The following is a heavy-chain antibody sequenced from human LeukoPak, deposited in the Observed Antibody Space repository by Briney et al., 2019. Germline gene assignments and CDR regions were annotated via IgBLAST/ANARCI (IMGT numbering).Heavy chain of an antibody. V-gene: IGHV4-59*01. CDR1: GDSMSSYY. CDR2: INYSGST. CDR3: ARGGTNSIVYAGHGCDI. D-gene: IGHD3-22*01. Sequence: PSETLSLTCSVSGDSMSSYYWSWIRQPPGKGLEWLGYINYSGSTTYNPSLKSRLTISVDTSKNHFSLTLSSVTAADTAVYYCARGGTNSIVYAGHGCDIWGQGTGVSVSS. J-gene: IGHJ3*02.